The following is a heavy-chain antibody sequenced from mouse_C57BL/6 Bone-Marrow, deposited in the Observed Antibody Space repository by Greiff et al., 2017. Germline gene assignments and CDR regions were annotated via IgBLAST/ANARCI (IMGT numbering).Heavy chain of an antibody. Sequence: QVQLQQPGPELVKPGASVKLSCKASGYTFTSYWMHWVKQRPGQGLEWIGNINPSNGGTNYNEKFKSKATLTVDKASSTAYMQLSSLTSEDSAVYYGARAGGNAGREGYYYAMDYWGQGTSVTVSS. CDR2: INPSNGGT. CDR1: GYTFTSYW. V-gene: IGHV1-53*01. J-gene: IGHJ4*01. CDR3: ARAGGNAGREGYYYAMDY.